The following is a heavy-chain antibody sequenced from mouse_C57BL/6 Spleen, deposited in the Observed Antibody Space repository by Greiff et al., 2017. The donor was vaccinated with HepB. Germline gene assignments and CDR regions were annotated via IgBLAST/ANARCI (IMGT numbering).Heavy chain of an antibody. CDR1: GYSITSGYY. CDR3: AGNDYLYWYFDV. Sequence: DVKLVESGPGLVKPSQSLSLTCSVTGYSITSGYYWNWIRQFPGNKLEWMGYISYDGSNNYNPSLKNRISITRDTSKNQFFLKLNSVTTEDTATYYCAGNDYLYWYFDVWGTGTTVTVSS. CDR2: ISYDGSN. D-gene: IGHD2-4*01. V-gene: IGHV3-6*01. J-gene: IGHJ1*03.